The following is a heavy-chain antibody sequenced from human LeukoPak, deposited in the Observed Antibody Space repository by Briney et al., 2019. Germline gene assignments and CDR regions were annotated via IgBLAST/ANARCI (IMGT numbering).Heavy chain of an antibody. Sequence: GESLKISCKGAGYSFTSYWIAWVRQMPGKGLEWMGIIYPGDSDTRYSPSFQGQVTISADKSISTAYLQWSSLKASDTAMYYCATHSGSYFYYFDNWGQGTLVTVSS. CDR3: ATHSGSYFYYFDN. CDR1: GYSFTSYW. V-gene: IGHV5-51*01. CDR2: IYPGDSDT. J-gene: IGHJ4*02. D-gene: IGHD1-26*01.